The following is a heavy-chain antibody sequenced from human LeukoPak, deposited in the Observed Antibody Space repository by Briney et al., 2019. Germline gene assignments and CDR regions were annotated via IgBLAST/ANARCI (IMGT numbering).Heavy chain of an antibody. V-gene: IGHV4-34*01. J-gene: IGHJ4*02. CDR2: INHSGST. CDR1: GGFFSGYY. Sequence: SETLSLTCAVYGGFFSGYYWSWIRQPPGKGLEWIGEINHSGSTNYNPSLKSRVTISVDTSKNQFSLKLSSVTAADTAVYYCARSRSSGTYWGQGTLVTVSS. CDR3: ARSRSSGTY. D-gene: IGHD3-10*01.